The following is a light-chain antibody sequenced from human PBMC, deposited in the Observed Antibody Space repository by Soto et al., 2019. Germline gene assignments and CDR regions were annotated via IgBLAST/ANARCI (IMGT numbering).Light chain of an antibody. J-gene: IGLJ1*01. CDR1: SSDVGNYKL. CDR2: EDT. CDR3: WSYAVGRTYV. V-gene: IGLV2-23*01. Sequence: HSVLTQPASVSGSPGQSITISCTGSSSDVGNYKLVSWYQQHPGKAPKLMIYEDTKWPSGVYNRFSGYKSGNTAYLTISGLQAEDEADYYCWSYAVGRTYVFGTGTKVTV.